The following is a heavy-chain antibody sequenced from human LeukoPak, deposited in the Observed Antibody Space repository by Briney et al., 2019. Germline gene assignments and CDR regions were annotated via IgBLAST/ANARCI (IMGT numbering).Heavy chain of an antibody. D-gene: IGHD2-15*01. CDR1: GGSISSSPYY. Sequence: PSETLSLTCTVSGGSISSSPYYWSWIRQPPGKGLEWIGEINHSGSTNYNPSLKSRVTISVDTSKNQFSLKLSSVTAADTAVYYCARGYCSGGSCYGAFDIWGQETMVTVSS. J-gene: IGHJ3*02. V-gene: IGHV4-39*07. CDR3: ARGYCSGGSCYGAFDI. CDR2: INHSGST.